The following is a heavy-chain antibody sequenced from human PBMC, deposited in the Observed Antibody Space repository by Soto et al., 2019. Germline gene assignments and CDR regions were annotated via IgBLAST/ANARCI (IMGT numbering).Heavy chain of an antibody. Sequence: QLHLVQSGAVVKKPGASVTVSCSASGYPVTAYYMHWVRQAPGRGLEWMGGINPATGAAKYTQTFQGRVTIPRDTSTSTVFSELSGLTSEDPAVFYCARGGGVGVAGSAAFDMWGQGTVVTVSS. CDR2: INPATGAA. V-gene: IGHV1-2*02. CDR1: GYPVTAYY. J-gene: IGHJ3*02. CDR3: ARGGGVGVAGSAAFDM. D-gene: IGHD3-3*01.